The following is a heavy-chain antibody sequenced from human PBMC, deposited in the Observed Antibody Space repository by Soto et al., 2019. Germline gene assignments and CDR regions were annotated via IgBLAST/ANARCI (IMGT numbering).Heavy chain of an antibody. CDR3: ARSYTGTRARKTHYFDC. CDR2: INPNGGGT. D-gene: IGHD1-7*01. V-gene: IGHV1-2*04. CDR1: GYTFTGYY. J-gene: IGHJ4*02. Sequence: GASVKVSCKASGYTFTGYYIHWVRQAPGQGLEWMGWINPNGGGTNYAQKFQDWVTMTRDTSISTAYMELSRLKSDDTPVYYCARSYTGTRARKTHYFDCWGQGTLVTVSS.